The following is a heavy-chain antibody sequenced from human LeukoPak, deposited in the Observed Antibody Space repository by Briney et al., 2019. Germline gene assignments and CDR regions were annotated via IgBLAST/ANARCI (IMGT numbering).Heavy chain of an antibody. CDR3: AGSMVIFGGAIDS. V-gene: IGHV3-48*01. Sequence: PGGSLRLSCAASGFTFSSYSMNWVRQSPGKGLEWISYISSSSVTIYYADSVKGRFTLSRDNARDSLYLQMNSLRVEDTAIYYCAGSMVIFGGAIDSWGQGTQVTVSS. CDR1: GFTFSSYS. D-gene: IGHD3-16*01. J-gene: IGHJ4*02. CDR2: ISSSSVTI.